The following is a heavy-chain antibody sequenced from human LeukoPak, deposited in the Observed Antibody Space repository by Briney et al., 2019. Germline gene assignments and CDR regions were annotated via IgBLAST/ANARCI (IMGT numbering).Heavy chain of an antibody. V-gene: IGHV1-2*02. D-gene: IGHD3-10*01. CDR3: ARAITMVRGVIGSFDY. Sequence: ASVKVSCKASGYTFTGYYMHWVRQAPGQGLEWMGWINPNSGGTNYAQKFQGRVTMTRDMSTSTVYMELSSLRSEDTAVYYCARAITMVRGVIGSFDYWGQGTLVTVSS. J-gene: IGHJ4*02. CDR2: INPNSGGT. CDR1: GYTFTGYY.